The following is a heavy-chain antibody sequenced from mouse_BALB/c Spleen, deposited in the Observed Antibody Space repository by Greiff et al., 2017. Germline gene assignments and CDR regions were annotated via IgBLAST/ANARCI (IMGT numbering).Heavy chain of an antibody. D-gene: IGHD1-1*01. J-gene: IGHJ4*01. CDR3: SCVPYYYGSSSDAMAY. Sequence: QVQLKESGAELVRPGTSVKISCKASGYTFTNYWLGWVKQRPGHGLEWIGVIYPGGGYTNYNETFKGKATVTADTSSSTTYMQLSSLTSADSAVYFCSCVPYYYGSSSDAMAYWGQGTSVTVSS. V-gene: IGHV1-63*02. CDR2: IYPGGGYT. CDR1: GYTFTNYW.